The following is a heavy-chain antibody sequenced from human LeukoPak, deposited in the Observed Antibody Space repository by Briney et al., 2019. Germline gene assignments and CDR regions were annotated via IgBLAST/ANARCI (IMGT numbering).Heavy chain of an antibody. D-gene: IGHD3-10*01. CDR2: IYYSGST. CDR1: GGSINSYY. V-gene: IGHV4-59*01. J-gene: IGHJ4*02. Sequence: SETLSLTCTVSGGSINSYYWSWIRQPPGKGLEWIGYIYYSGSTSYNPSLKSRVTISVDRSKSQFSLKLTSVTAADTAVYYCAREGDYYGSGSFDYWGQGTLVTVSS. CDR3: AREGDYYGSGSFDY.